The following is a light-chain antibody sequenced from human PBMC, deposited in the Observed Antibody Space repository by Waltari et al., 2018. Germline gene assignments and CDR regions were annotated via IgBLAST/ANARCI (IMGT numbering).Light chain of an antibody. CDR2: WAS. Sequence: DIVMTQSPDSLAVSLGEKATINCKSSQSVFSTSNKKNHLSWYKHRLGQTPKLIIYWASTREAGVPDRFSGSGSGTDFNLTITGLQAEDVASYYCQQYYRTPRHFGQGT. CDR3: QQYYRTPRH. V-gene: IGKV4-1*01. J-gene: IGKJ2*01. CDR1: QSVFSTSNKKNH.